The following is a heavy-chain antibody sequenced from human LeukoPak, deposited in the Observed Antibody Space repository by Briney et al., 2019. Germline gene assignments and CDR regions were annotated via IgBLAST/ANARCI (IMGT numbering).Heavy chain of an antibody. Sequence: GGSLRLSCAAPGFTFSSYAMSWVRQAPGKGLEWVSTISGSGGTTYYAEFVKGRFTISRDNSKNALYLQMNSLRAEDTAVYYCAKPAVSGWYGFDYWGQGTLVTVSS. CDR1: GFTFSSYA. CDR2: ISGSGGTT. CDR3: AKPAVSGWYGFDY. J-gene: IGHJ4*02. V-gene: IGHV3-23*01. D-gene: IGHD6-19*01.